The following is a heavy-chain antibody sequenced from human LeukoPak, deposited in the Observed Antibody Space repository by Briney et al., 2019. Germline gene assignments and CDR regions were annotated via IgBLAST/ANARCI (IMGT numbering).Heavy chain of an antibody. CDR3: ARAMVEYYYGMDV. Sequence: GASVKVSCKASGYTFTGYYMHWVRQALGQGLEWMGWINPNSGGTNYAQKFQGRVTMTRDTSISTAYMELSRLRSDDTAVYYCARAMVEYYYGMDVWGQGTTVTVSS. CDR2: INPNSGGT. J-gene: IGHJ6*02. CDR1: GYTFTGYY. V-gene: IGHV1-2*02. D-gene: IGHD3-10*01.